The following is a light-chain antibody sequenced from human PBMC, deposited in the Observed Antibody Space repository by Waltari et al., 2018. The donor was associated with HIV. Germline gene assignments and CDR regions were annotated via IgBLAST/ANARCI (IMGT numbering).Light chain of an antibody. CDR1: NIGSKS. V-gene: IGLV3-21*02. Sequence: SNVLTQSPSVSVAPGQTARISCGGNNIGSKSVHWYQQKPGQAPVLVVYDNTDRPSGIPGRFSGPNSGKTATLAISGVEAGDEADYYCQVWDSSREWVFGGGTKLTVL. CDR2: DNT. J-gene: IGLJ3*02. CDR3: QVWDSSREWV.